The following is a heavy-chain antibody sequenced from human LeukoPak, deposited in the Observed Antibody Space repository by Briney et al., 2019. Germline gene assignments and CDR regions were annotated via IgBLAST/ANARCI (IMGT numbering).Heavy chain of an antibody. CDR1: GFTFSDHY. Sequence: PGGSLRLSCAASGFTFSDHYMDWVRQAPGKGLEWVGRTRNKANSYTTEYAASVKGRFTISGDDSKNSLYLQMNSLKTEDTAVYYCARAYDSSGYYYFFDYWGQGTLVTVSS. CDR2: TRNKANSYTT. J-gene: IGHJ4*02. V-gene: IGHV3-72*01. D-gene: IGHD3-22*01. CDR3: ARAYDSSGYYYFFDY.